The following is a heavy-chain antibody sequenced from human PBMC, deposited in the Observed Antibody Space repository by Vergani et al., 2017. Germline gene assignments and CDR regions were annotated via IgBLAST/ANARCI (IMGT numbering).Heavy chain of an antibody. CDR1: GFSFRNAW. CDR3: TTDPRYCGDGSCYWLRDHHYYGMDV. D-gene: IGHD2-21*01. CDR2: IKSTFDRVTT. J-gene: IGHJ6*02. V-gene: IGHV3-15*07. Sequence: EVQLVESGGGIVKPGGSLRLSCVASGFSFRNAWMNWVRRTPGKGLEWVGRIKSTFDRVTTDYAAAVKGRFTISRDDSKHTLCLQMNGLKTEEIGGDYCTTDPRYCGDGSCYWLRDHHYYGMDVWGQGTTVTVSS.